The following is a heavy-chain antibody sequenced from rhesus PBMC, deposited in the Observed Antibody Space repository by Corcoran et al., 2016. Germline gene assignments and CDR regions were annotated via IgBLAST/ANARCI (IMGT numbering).Heavy chain of an antibody. CDR1: GYSISRGYG. D-gene: IGHD4-17*01. CDR3: VRHPEHANFEYRFPV. V-gene: IGHV4-127*01. CDR2: IGGSGGKT. Sequence: QGQLQESGPGLVQPSATLSLTCSVSGYSISRGYGWSWIRQFPGTCREWIGYIGGSGGKTKKNPSLRSRGTIAKETTKNQFSLTLTSVVAADTAVYYCVRHPEHANFEYRFPVWGAGVLVTVSS. J-gene: IGHJ5-1*01.